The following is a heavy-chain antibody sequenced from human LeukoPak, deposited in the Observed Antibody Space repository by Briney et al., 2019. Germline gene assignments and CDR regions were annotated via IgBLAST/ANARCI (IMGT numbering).Heavy chain of an antibody. CDR2: INPNSGGT. CDR1: GYTFTGYY. V-gene: IGHV1-2*06. J-gene: IGHJ5*02. CDR3: ARGPDYGDYSWFDP. Sequence: GASVKVSCKASGYTFTGYYMHWVRQAPGQGLEWMGRINPNSGGTNYAQKFQGRVTMTRDTSISTAYMELSSLRSEDTAVYYCARGPDYGDYSWFDPWGQGTLVTVSS. D-gene: IGHD4-17*01.